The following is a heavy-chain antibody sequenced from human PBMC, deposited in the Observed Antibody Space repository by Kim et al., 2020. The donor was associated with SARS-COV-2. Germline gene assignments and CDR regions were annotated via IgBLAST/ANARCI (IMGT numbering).Heavy chain of an antibody. J-gene: IGHJ6*02. D-gene: IGHD6-6*01. Sequence: ASVKVSCKASGYTFISYDINWVRQATGQGLEWMGWMNHKSGNTGYAQKSQGRVTLTRDNSISTAYMELSGLRSEDTAVYYCARAYSSSDGYYYHGLDVWG. CDR2: MNHKSGNT. V-gene: IGHV1-8*01. CDR1: GYTFISYD. CDR3: ARAYSSSDGYYYHGLDV.